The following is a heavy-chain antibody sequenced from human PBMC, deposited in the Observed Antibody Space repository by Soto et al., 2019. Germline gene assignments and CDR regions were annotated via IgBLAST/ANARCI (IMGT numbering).Heavy chain of an antibody. CDR1: GFTFSSYA. J-gene: IGHJ1*01. V-gene: IGHV3-23*01. D-gene: IGHD6-19*01. CDR3: AKGVPGIAVAGTGYFQH. Sequence: EVQLLESGGGLVQPGGSLRLSCAASGFTFSSYAMSWVRQAPGKGLEWVSGISGSGDSTYYADSVKGRFTISRDNSKNTLYLQRNSLRAEDTAVYYCAKGVPGIAVAGTGYFQHWGQGTLVTGSS. CDR2: ISGSGDST.